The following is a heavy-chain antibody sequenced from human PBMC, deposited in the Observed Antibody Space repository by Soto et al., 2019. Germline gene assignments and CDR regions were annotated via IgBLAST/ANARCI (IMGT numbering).Heavy chain of an antibody. V-gene: IGHV1-18*01. D-gene: IGHD3-22*01. CDR3: ARARITMIVVGMAADY. Sequence: QVQLVQSGAEVKKPGASVKVSCKASGYTFTSYGISWVRQAPGQGLEWMGWISAYNGNTNYAQKLQGRDTMTTDTSTSTAYMELRSLRSDDTAVYYCARARITMIVVGMAADYWGQGTLVTVSS. CDR1: GYTFTSYG. J-gene: IGHJ4*02. CDR2: ISAYNGNT.